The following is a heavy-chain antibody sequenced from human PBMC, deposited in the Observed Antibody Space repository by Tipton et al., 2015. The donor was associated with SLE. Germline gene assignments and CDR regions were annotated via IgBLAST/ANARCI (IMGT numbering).Heavy chain of an antibody. J-gene: IGHJ5*02. CDR3: ARENYDSWSGFYRRWFDP. V-gene: IGHV4-31*03. D-gene: IGHD3-3*01. Sequence: TLSLTCTVSGDSMSRSGYYWVWIRQSPGKGLEWIGNIYYSGSTYYNASLKSRVSISLDTSKNHFSLRVNSVTAADTAVYYCARENYDSWSGFYRRWFDPWGQGTLVTVSS. CDR2: IYYSGST. CDR1: GDSMSRSGYY.